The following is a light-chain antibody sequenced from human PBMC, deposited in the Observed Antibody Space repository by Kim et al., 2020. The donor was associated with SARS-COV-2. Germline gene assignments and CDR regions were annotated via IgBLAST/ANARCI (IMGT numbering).Light chain of an antibody. Sequence: KTVTIACTRSRGSIASNYVQLYQQRPGSSPTTVIYEDNQRPSGVPDRFSGSIDSSSNSASLTISGLKTEDEADYYCQSYDSSPSPVFGGGTKLTVL. CDR3: QSYDSSPSPV. V-gene: IGLV6-57*01. CDR1: RGSIASNY. CDR2: EDN. J-gene: IGLJ3*02.